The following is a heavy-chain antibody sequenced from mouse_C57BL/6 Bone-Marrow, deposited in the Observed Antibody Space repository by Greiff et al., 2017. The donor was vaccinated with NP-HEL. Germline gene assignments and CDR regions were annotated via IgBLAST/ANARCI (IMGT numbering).Heavy chain of an antibody. V-gene: IGHV1-7*01. CDR2: INPSSGYT. J-gene: IGHJ1*03. D-gene: IGHD1-1*01. CDR1: GYTFTSYW. Sequence: VQLQQSGAELAKPGASVKLSCKASGYTFTSYWMHWVKQRPGQGLEWIGYINPSSGYTKYNQKFKDKATLTADKSSSTAYMQLSSLTYEDAAVDYCARTLGTTVVNWYFDVWGTGTTVTVSS. CDR3: ARTLGTTVVNWYFDV.